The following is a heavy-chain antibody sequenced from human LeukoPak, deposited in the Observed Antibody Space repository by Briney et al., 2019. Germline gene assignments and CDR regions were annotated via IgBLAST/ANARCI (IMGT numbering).Heavy chain of an antibody. CDR2: IKQDGSEK. D-gene: IGHD3-3*01. V-gene: IGHV3-7*01. J-gene: IGHJ5*02. Sequence: GGSLRLSCAASGFTFSSYWMSWVRQAPGKGLEWVANIKQDGSEKYYVDSVKGRFTISRDNAKNSLYLQMNSLRAEDTAVYYCARVTTYYDFWSGYNTLLEGSTFDPWGQGTLVTVSS. CDR1: GFTFSSYW. CDR3: ARVTTYYDFWSGYNTLLEGSTFDP.